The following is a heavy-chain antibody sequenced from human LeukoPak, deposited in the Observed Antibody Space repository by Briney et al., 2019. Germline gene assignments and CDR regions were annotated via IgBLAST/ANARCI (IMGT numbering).Heavy chain of an antibody. V-gene: IGHV1-8*01. D-gene: IGHD7-27*01. CDR2: MSPNSGDT. J-gene: IGHJ4*02. Sequence: ASVKVSCKASGYTFASYDFNWVRQATGQRPEWMGWMSPNSGDTGYAQKFQDRVTMTRNTSISTAYMELSSLRSDDTAVYYCARGPPNWGYDYWGPGTLVTVSS. CDR3: ARGPPNWGYDY. CDR1: GYTFASYD.